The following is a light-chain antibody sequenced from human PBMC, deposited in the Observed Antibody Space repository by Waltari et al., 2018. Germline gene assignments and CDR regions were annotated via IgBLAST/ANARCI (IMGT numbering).Light chain of an antibody. CDR2: YAS. CDR3: LQRSLWPWT. CDR1: QTVSTY. V-gene: IGKV3-11*01. J-gene: IGKJ1*01. Sequence: IVLTQSPATLSLSPWERATLSCRASQTVSTYLAWFQQKPGQAPRLLIYYASNRAPGIPARFSGSGSGTDFSLTISSLEPEDFAVYYCLQRSLWPWTFGQGTKVAVK.